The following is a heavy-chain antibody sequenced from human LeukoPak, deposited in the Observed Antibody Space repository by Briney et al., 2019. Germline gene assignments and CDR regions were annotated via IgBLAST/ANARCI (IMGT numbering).Heavy chain of an antibody. CDR2: ISYDGSNK. Sequence: GGSLRLSCAASGFTFTNYAMSWIRQAPGKGLEWVAVISYDGSNKYYADSVKGRFTISRDNSKNTLYLQMNSLRAEDTAVYYCAKDKSRGYYGSGSPDYWGQGTLVTVSS. J-gene: IGHJ4*02. D-gene: IGHD3-10*01. CDR3: AKDKSRGYYGSGSPDY. V-gene: IGHV3-30*18. CDR1: GFTFTNYA.